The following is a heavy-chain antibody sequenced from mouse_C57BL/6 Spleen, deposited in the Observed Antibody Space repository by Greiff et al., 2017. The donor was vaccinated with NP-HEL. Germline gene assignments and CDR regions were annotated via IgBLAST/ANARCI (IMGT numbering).Heavy chain of an antibody. Sequence: EVKLVESGGGLVQPGGSLSLSCAASGFTFTDYYMSWVRQPPGKALEWLGFIRKKANGYTTEYSASVKGRFTISRDNSQSILYLQMNALRAEDSATYYCARFDGYWGFAYWGQGTLVTVSA. CDR3: ARFDGYWGFAY. V-gene: IGHV7-3*01. J-gene: IGHJ3*01. CDR1: GFTFTDYY. D-gene: IGHD2-3*01. CDR2: IRKKANGYTT.